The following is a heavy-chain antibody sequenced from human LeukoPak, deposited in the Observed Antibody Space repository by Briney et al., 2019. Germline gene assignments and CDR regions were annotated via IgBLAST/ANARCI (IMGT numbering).Heavy chain of an antibody. Sequence: PGRSLRLSCAASGFTFDDYAMHWVRQAPGKGLEWVSGISWNSGSIGYADSVKGRFTISRDNAKNSLYLQMNSLRAEDMALYYCAKDRGSSSWYAFDIWGQGTMATVSS. CDR1: GFTFDDYA. CDR3: AKDRGSSSWYAFDI. CDR2: ISWNSGSI. V-gene: IGHV3-9*03. D-gene: IGHD6-13*01. J-gene: IGHJ3*02.